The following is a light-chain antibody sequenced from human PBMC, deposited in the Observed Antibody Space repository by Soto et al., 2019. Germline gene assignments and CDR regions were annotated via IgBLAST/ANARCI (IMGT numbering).Light chain of an antibody. CDR1: TSNIGSNT. J-gene: IGLJ1*01. V-gene: IGLV1-44*01. CDR2: SNN. CDR3: AAWDDSLSGYV. Sequence: QSLLTQPPSASGTPGQRVTISCPGSTSNIGSNTVNWYQQLPGTAPKLLIYSNNQRPSGVPDRFSGSKSGTSASLAISGLQSEDEADYYCAAWDDSLSGYVFGTGTKVTVL.